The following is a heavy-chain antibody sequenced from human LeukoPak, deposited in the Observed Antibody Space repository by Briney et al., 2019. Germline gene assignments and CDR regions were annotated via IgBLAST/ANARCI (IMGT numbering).Heavy chain of an antibody. D-gene: IGHD3-10*01. CDR2: INPSGGST. V-gene: IGHV1-46*01. J-gene: IGHJ4*02. CDR1: GYTFTSYA. Sequence: ASVKVSCKASGYTFTSYAMNWVRQAPGQGLEWMGIINPSGGSTSYAQKFQGRVTMTRDTSTSTVYMELSSLRSEDTAVYYCARDAGEPEDYWGQGTLVTVSS. CDR3: ARDAGEPEDY.